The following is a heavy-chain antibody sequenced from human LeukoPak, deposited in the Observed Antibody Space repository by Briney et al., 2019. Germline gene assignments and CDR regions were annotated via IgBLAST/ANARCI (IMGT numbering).Heavy chain of an antibody. CDR1: GFTFSRYW. CDR2: ISADGSVT. V-gene: IGHV3-74*01. D-gene: IGHD2-15*01. CDR3: ATAGGDGSRMGFDP. Sequence: QPGGSLRLSCADSGFTFSRYWMHWVRHTPGKGLVWVSCISADGSVTRYADSVKGRFTISRDNTKSTLYLQMHSLRAEDTAVYYCATAGGDGSRMGFDPWGQGTLVTVSS. J-gene: IGHJ5*02.